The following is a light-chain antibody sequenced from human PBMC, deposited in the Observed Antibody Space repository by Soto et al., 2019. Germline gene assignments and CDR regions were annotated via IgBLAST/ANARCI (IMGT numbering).Light chain of an antibody. CDR2: EVS. J-gene: IGLJ1*01. CDR3: CSYAGSSTPYV. Sequence: QSVLTQPASVSGSPGQSITISCTGTSSDVGSYNLVSWYQQHPGKAPKLMIYEVSKRPSGVSNRFSGSKSGNTASLTISGLQSEDEADYYCCSYAGSSTPYVFGTGPKLTVL. V-gene: IGLV2-23*02. CDR1: SSDVGSYNL.